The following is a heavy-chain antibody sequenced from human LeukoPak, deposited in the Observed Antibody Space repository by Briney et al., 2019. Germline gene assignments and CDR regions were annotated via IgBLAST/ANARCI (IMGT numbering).Heavy chain of an antibody. V-gene: IGHV4-39*07. J-gene: IGHJ4*02. CDR3: ARVKGDYASPFDY. D-gene: IGHD4-17*01. CDR2: ISYSGST. Sequence: SETLSLTCTVSGGSISSSSYYWGWIRQPPGKGPEWIGTISYSGSTFYNPSLKSRVTISVDKSKNQFSLKLSSVTAADTAVYYCARVKGDYASPFDYWGQGTLVTVSS. CDR1: GGSISSSSYY.